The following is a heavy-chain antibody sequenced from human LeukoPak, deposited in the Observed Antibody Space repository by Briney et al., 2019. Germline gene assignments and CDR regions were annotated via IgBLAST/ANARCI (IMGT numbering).Heavy chain of an antibody. J-gene: IGHJ4*02. CDR3: ANGPF. Sequence: GGSLRLSCVASGFPFNNAWMNWVRPTPGKGLEWVGRIKSKTDGETTDYVAPVKGRFTISRDDSENTVYLQMNSLKTEDTATYYCANGPFWGQGTLVTVSS. D-gene: IGHD4/OR15-4a*01. CDR2: IKSKTDGETT. CDR1: GFPFNNAW. V-gene: IGHV3-15*07.